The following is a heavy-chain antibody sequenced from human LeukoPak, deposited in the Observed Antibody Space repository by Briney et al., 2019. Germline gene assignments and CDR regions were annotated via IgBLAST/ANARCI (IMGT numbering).Heavy chain of an antibody. CDR1: GYTFTGSY. J-gene: IGHJ6*04. V-gene: IGHV1-2*06. D-gene: IGHD2-15*01. CDR2: INPNSGGT. Sequence: GASVKVSCKASGYTFTGSYIHWVRQAPGQGLEWMGRINPNSGGTNFAQTFQGRVTMTRDTSITTAYMELSRLRSDDTAVYYCARDDPIVVVVAATPAMDVWGKGTTVTVSS. CDR3: ARDDPIVVVVAATPAMDV.